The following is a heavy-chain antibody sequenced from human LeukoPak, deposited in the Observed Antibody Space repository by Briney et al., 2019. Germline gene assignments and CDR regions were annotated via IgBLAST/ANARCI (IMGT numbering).Heavy chain of an antibody. J-gene: IGHJ4*02. CDR2: IYYSGST. V-gene: IGHV4-39*07. CDR3: ARGVPGYSSGLYDY. D-gene: IGHD6-19*01. Sequence: SETLSLTCTVSGGSISSSSYYWGWIRQPPGKGLEWIGSIYYSGSTYYNPSLKSRVTISVDTSKNQFSLKLSSVTAADTAVYYCARGVPGYSSGLYDYWGRGTLVTVSS. CDR1: GGSISSSSYY.